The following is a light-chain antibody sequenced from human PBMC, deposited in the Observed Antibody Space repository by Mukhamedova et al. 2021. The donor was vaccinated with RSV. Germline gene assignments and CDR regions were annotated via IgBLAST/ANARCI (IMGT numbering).Light chain of an antibody. J-gene: IGLJ3*02. V-gene: IGLV1-44*01. CDR2: SSN. Sequence: ISCSGSRSNIGSNTVNWYQQLPRSAPRVLIYSSNQRPSGAPDRFSGSKSGTSASLAISGLRSEDEADYYCAAWDDSLNGWVFGVG. CDR3: AAWDDSLNGWV. CDR1: RSNIGSNT.